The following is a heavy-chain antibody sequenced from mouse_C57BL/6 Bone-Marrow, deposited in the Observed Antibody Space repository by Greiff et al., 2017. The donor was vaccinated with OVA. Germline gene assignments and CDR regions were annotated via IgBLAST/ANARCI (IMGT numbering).Heavy chain of an antibody. D-gene: IGHD2-5*01. J-gene: IGHJ1*03. CDR1: GFTFSDFY. CDR2: SRNKANDYTT. V-gene: IGHV7-1*01. CDR3: ARAPYYSNYGWYFDV. Sequence: EVKVVESGGGLVQSGRSLRLSCATSGFTFSDFYMEWVRQAPGKGLEWIAASRNKANDYTTEYSASVKGRFIVSRDTSQSILYLQMNALRAEDTAIYYCARAPYYSNYGWYFDVWGTGTTVTVSS.